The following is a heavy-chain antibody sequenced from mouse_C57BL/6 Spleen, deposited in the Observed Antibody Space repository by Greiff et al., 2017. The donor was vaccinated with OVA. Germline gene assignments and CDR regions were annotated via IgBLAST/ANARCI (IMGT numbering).Heavy chain of an antibody. V-gene: IGHV1-15*01. CDR2: IDPETGGT. CDR3: TRRYYRAMDY. D-gene: IGHD1-1*01. Sequence: QVQLQQSGAELVRPGASVTLSCKASGYTFTDYEMHWVKQTPVHGLEWIGAIDPETGGTAYNQKFKGTAILTADKSSSTAYMELRSLTSEDSAVYYCTRRYYRAMDYWGQGTSVTVSS. CDR1: GYTFTDYE. J-gene: IGHJ4*01.